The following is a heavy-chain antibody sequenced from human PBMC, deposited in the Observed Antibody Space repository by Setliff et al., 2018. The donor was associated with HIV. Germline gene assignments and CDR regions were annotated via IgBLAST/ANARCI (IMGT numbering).Heavy chain of an antibody. D-gene: IGHD1-1*01. J-gene: IGHJ3*01. Sequence: SETLSLTCTVSGDSITNDDYYWGWIRQPPGKGLEWIAIIHYNGRTYYDPSLKSRVTTSVNTSKNQLSLNLSSVTAADTAVYYCARWGETTGIKAFDLWGQGTMVTVS. CDR2: IHYNGRT. V-gene: IGHV4-39*07. CDR3: ARWGETTGIKAFDL. CDR1: GDSITNDDYY.